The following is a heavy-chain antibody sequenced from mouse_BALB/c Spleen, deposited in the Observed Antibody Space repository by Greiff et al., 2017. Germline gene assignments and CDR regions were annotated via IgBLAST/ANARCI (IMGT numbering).Heavy chain of an antibody. CDR2: IRNKANGYTT. Sequence: DVKLVESGGGLVQPGGSLRLSCATSGFTFTDYYMSWVRQPPGKALEWLGFIRNKANGYTTEYSASVKGRFTISRDNSQSILYLQMNTLRAEDSATYYCARDTYTGAMDYWGQGTSVTVSS. V-gene: IGHV7-3*02. CDR3: ARDTYTGAMDY. CDR1: GFTFTDYY. J-gene: IGHJ4*01.